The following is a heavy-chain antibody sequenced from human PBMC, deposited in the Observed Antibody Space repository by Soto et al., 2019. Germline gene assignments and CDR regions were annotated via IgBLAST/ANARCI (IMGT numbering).Heavy chain of an antibody. CDR3: ARERAAETHYYYMDV. D-gene: IGHD2-15*01. CDR1: GGSFSGYY. V-gene: IGHV4-34*01. J-gene: IGHJ6*03. CDR2: INHSGST. Sequence: SETLSLTCAVYGGSFSGYYWSWIRQPPGKGLEWIGEINHSGSTNYNPSLKSRVTISVDTSKNQFSLKLSSVTAADTAVYYCARERAAETHYYYMDVWGKGTTVTVSS.